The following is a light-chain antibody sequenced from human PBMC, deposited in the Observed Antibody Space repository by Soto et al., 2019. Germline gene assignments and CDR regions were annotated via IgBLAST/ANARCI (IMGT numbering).Light chain of an antibody. CDR1: SSDVGGYNY. V-gene: IGLV2-14*01. CDR3: SSYTSSSFWV. J-gene: IGLJ3*02. Sequence: QSALTQPASVSGSPGQSITISCTGTSSDVGGYNYVSWYQQHPGKAPKLMIYDVSNRPSGVSNRFSGSKSGNTASLTISGLQAEDEADYYCSSYTSSSFWVFGGGTKLPS. CDR2: DVS.